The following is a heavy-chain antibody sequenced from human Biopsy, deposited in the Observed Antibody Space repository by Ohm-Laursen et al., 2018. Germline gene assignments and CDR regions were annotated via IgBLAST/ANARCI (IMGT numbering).Heavy chain of an antibody. CDR2: ISYTGYT. Sequence: SETLSLTCTVSGGSFTGHYWSWIRQPPGKGLEWIGHISYTGYTSYNASLKSRVTISVDTSRNHFSLRLSSLTAADMAVYYCARGSNDFGGLYFPRWGQGTLLTVSS. CDR3: ARGSNDFGGLYFPR. CDR1: GGSFTGHY. V-gene: IGHV4-59*11. D-gene: IGHD4-23*01. J-gene: IGHJ4*02.